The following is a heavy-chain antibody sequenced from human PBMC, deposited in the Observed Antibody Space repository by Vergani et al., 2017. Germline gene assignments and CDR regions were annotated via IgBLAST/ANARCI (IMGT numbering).Heavy chain of an antibody. CDR3: AHRQRGGSYYVYYYGMDV. V-gene: IGHV2-5*02. CDR2: IYWDDDK. J-gene: IGHJ6*02. Sequence: QITLKESGPTLVKPTQTLTLTCTFSGFSLSTSGVGVGWIRQPPGKALEWLALIYWDDDKRYSPSLKSRLTITKDTSKNQVVLTMTNMDPVDTPTYYCAHRQRGGSYYVYYYGMDVWGQGTTVTVSS. CDR1: GFSLSTSGVG. D-gene: IGHD1-26*01.